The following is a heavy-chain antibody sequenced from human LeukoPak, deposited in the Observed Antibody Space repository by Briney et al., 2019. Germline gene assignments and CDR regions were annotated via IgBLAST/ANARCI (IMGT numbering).Heavy chain of an antibody. V-gene: IGHV5-51*01. D-gene: IGHD4-17*01. Sequence: GESLKISCKGSGYSFTSYWIGRVRQMPGKGLEWMWAIYPDDSDTRYSPPYQGQVTISVDKSISSAHLQWRSLNASDTGIYYCARVDYSDRGIDYWGRGTPVTVSS. CDR1: GYSFTSYW. CDR3: ARVDYSDRGIDY. CDR2: IYPDDSDT. J-gene: IGHJ4*02.